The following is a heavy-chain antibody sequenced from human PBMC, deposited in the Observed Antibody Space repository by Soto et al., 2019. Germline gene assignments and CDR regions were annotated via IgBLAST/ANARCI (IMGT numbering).Heavy chain of an antibody. J-gene: IGHJ4*02. CDR3: AREPATAKPEGVDF. CDR1: GYTFIDYY. D-gene: IGHD1-1*01. Sequence: GPSVKVSCKASGYTFIDYYIHLVRQAPGQGLEWMGWINPNSGGTKYAPKFQGGVTMTRDTSITTAYMELSRLRSGDTAVYYCAREPATAKPEGVDFWGQGTLVTVSS. CDR2: INPNSGGT. V-gene: IGHV1-2*02.